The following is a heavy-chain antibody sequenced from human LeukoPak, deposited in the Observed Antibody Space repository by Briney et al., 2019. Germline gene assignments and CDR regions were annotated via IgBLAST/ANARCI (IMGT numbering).Heavy chain of an antibody. CDR3: ARDQSYYDSSGYYSH. CDR1: GFTFSSYW. V-gene: IGHV3-7*01. Sequence: PGGSRRLSCAASGFTFSSYWMSWVRQAPGKGLEWVANIKQDGSEKYYVDSVKGRFTISRDNAKNSLFLQMNSLRVEDTAVYYCARDQSYYDSSGYYSHWGQGTLVTVSS. CDR2: IKQDGSEK. D-gene: IGHD3-22*01. J-gene: IGHJ4*02.